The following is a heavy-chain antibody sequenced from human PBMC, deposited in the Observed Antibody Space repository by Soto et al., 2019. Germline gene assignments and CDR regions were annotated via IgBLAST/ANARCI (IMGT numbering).Heavy chain of an antibody. J-gene: IGHJ4*02. V-gene: IGHV1-69*13. Sequence: SVKVSCKASGGTFSSYAISWVRQAPGQGLEWMGGIIPIFGTANYAQKFQGRVTITADESTSTAYMELSSPRSEDTAVYYCAATYYYDSSGYSLPGYWGQGTLVTVSS. CDR2: IIPIFGTA. CDR3: AATYYYDSSGYSLPGY. D-gene: IGHD3-22*01. CDR1: GGTFSSYA.